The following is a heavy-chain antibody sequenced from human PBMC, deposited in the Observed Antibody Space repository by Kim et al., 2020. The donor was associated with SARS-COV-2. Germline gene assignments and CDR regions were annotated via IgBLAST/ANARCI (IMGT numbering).Heavy chain of an antibody. D-gene: IGHD3-3*02. J-gene: IGHJ4*02. V-gene: IGHV4-59*01. CDR2: IFYSGNT. CDR1: SDSFSAYY. CDR3: ARSEGRASWHHFDY. Sequence: SETLSLTCTVSSDSFSAYYWSWIWQFPGKGLEWIGYIFYSGNTNYSPSLKSRVTISWDTSRSQFSLDLTSVTEADTAVYYCARSEGRASWHHFDYWGQGILVTVSS.